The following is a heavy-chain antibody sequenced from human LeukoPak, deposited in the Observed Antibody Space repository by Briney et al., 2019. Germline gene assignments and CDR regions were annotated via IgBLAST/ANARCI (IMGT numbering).Heavy chain of an antibody. D-gene: IGHD5-24*01. Sequence: GGSLRLSCVASGFTFSNYWMNWVRQAPGKGLEWVANIKPDGGEQYYVDSVKGRFTISRDNADNSLYLQLSGLRAEDTAVYYCAREQRTFDYWGQGILVTVSS. V-gene: IGHV3-7*03. CDR1: GFTFSNYW. CDR3: AREQRTFDY. CDR2: IKPDGGEQ. J-gene: IGHJ4*02.